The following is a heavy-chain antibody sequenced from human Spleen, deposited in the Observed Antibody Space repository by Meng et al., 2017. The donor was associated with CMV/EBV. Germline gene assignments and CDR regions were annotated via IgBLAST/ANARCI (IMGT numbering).Heavy chain of an antibody. J-gene: IGHJ4*02. V-gene: IGHV4-34*01. CDR1: GGSFSGYY. CDR3: ARGRPDYYDSSGYYQGGPYHFDY. D-gene: IGHD3-22*01. CDR2: INHSGST. Sequence: SETLSLTCAVYGGSFSGYYWSWIRQPPGKGLEWIGEINHSGSTNYNPSLKSRVTISVDTSKNQFSLKLSSVTAADTAVYYCARGRPDYYDSSGYYQGGPYHFDYWGQGTLVTVSS.